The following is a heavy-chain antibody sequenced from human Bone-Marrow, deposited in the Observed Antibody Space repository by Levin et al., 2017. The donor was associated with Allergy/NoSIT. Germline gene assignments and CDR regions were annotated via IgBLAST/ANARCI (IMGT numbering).Heavy chain of an antibody. V-gene: IGHV4-38-2*02. CDR2: IYHSGGT. CDR3: AREYYLDV. Sequence: SETLSLTCAASGYSISDYYWGWIRQPPGKGLEWFGSIYHSGGTNYNPSPKSRVTISADTSKNQFSLKLSPVTAADTAVYYCAREYYLDVWGKGTTVTVSS. J-gene: IGHJ6*03. CDR1: GYSISDYY.